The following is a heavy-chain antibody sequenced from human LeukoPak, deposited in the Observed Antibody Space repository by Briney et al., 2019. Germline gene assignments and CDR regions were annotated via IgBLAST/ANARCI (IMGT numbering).Heavy chain of an antibody. CDR2: ISDSGSGT. D-gene: IGHD1-26*01. CDR3: AKNLLGSESYSWYFDL. CDR1: GFTFSSSS. V-gene: IGHV3-23*01. Sequence: GGSLRLSCAASGFTFSSSSMSWVRQAPEKGLEWVSSISDSGSGTCYADSVKGRFTISRDNSKNTLYLQMNSLRAEDTAVYYCAKNLLGSESYSWYFDLWGRGTLVTVSS. J-gene: IGHJ2*01.